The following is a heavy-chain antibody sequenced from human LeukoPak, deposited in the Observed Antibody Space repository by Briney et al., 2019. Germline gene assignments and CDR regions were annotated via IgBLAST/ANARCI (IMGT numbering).Heavy chain of an antibody. CDR3: AREYYYGPGYYYYMDV. D-gene: IGHD3-10*01. V-gene: IGHV3-66*02. CDR1: GFTVSSNY. J-gene: IGHJ6*03. CDR2: IYSGGST. Sequence: GGSLRLSCAASGFTVSSNYMSWVRQAPGKGLEWVSVIYSGGSTYYADSVKGRFTISSDNSKNTLYLQMNSLRAEDTAVYYCAREYYYGPGYYYYMDVWGKGTTVTVSS.